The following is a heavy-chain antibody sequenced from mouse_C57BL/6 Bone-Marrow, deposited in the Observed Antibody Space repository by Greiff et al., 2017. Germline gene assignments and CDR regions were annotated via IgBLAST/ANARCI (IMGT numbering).Heavy chain of an antibody. CDR2: IRSKSNNYAT. CDR3: VRHSSSNLLKGAMDY. V-gene: IGHV10-1*01. D-gene: IGHD2-1*01. J-gene: IGHJ4*01. CDR1: GFSFNTYA. Sequence: EVKLVESGGGLVQPKGSLKLSCAASGFSFNTYAMNWVRQAPGKGLEWVARIRSKSNNYATYYADSVKDRFTISRDDSESMLYLQMNNLKTEDTAMYYYVRHSSSNLLKGAMDYWGQGTSVTVSS.